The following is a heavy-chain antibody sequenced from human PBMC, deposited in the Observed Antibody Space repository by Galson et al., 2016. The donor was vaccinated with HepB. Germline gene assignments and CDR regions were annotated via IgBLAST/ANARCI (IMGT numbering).Heavy chain of an antibody. CDR2: IDPSDSYT. J-gene: IGHJ5*02. V-gene: IGHV5-10-1*01. D-gene: IGHD2-2*01. CDR1: GYTFTSYW. CDR3: TKSRAIKFDP. Sequence: QSGAEVKKPGESLRISCKVFGYTFTSYWISWVRQMPGKGLEWKGRIDPSDSYTNYSPSFQGHVTMSADKSISTAYLQWSRLKASDTGMYYCTKSRAIKFDPWGQGTLVTVSS.